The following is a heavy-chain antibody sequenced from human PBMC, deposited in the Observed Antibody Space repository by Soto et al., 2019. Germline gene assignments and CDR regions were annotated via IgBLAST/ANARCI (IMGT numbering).Heavy chain of an antibody. Sequence: EVQLLDSGGGLVQPGGSLRLSCAASGFTFSNYAMSWVRQAPGKGLEWVSTISGSGGSTYYADSVKGQFTITRDNSKNTLYLQMTSLRADDTAVYYCAKDRSAVAATSHFDYWGQGTLVTVSS. CDR1: GFTFSNYA. J-gene: IGHJ4*02. CDR3: AKDRSAVAATSHFDY. V-gene: IGHV3-23*01. D-gene: IGHD2-15*01. CDR2: ISGSGGST.